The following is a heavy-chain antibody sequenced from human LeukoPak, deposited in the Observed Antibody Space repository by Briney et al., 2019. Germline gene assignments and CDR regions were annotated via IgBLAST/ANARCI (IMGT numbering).Heavy chain of an antibody. Sequence: PSQTLSLTCTVSGGSISSGGYNWSWIRQHPGKGLEWIGYIYYSGSTYYNPSLKSRVTISVDTSKNQFSLKLSSVTAADTAVYYCARDRLYYGSGSYGMDVWGQGTTVTVSS. D-gene: IGHD3-10*01. J-gene: IGHJ6*02. CDR2: IYYSGST. V-gene: IGHV4-31*03. CDR1: GGSISSGGYN. CDR3: ARDRLYYGSGSYGMDV.